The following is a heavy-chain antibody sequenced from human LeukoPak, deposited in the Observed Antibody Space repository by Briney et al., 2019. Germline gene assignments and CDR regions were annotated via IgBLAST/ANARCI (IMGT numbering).Heavy chain of an antibody. V-gene: IGHV4-4*07. CDR3: AREADYYDSSGYYYYFDY. D-gene: IGHD3-22*01. Sequence: SETLSLTCTVSGRSINSYYWRWIRQPDGKGLEWSGCTDTSGRNNYNTSHKSRVTMSVDTSKNQFSLKLSSVTAADTTVYYCAREADYYDSSGYYYYFDYWGQGTLVTVSS. CDR2: TDTSGRN. J-gene: IGHJ4*02. CDR1: GRSINSYY.